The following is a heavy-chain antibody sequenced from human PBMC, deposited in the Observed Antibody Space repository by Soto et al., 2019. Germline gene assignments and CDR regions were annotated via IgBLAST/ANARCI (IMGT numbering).Heavy chain of an antibody. Sequence: VKVSCKASGYTFTSNGISWVRQAPGQGLEWMGWISAYNGNTNYAQKLQGRVTMTTDTSTSTAYMELRSLRSDDTAVYYCAREILILFGEYDAFDVWGQGATVTVS. V-gene: IGHV1-18*01. CDR2: ISAYNGNT. J-gene: IGHJ3*01. D-gene: IGHD3-10*01. CDR3: AREILILFGEYDAFDV. CDR1: GYTFTSNG.